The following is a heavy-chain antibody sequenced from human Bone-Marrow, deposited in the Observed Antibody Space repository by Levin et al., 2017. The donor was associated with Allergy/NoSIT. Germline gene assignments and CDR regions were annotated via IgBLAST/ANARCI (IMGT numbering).Heavy chain of an antibody. V-gene: IGHV3-74*01. J-gene: IGHJ4*02. D-gene: IGHD3-10*01. CDR3: TRRARELWFGDDDYFDC. CDR2: INSDGTRT. Sequence: GESLKISCAASGFTLSSHWMHWVRQAPGKGLVWVSRINSDGTRTSYADSVRGRFTISRDNAKNTLYLQINSLRAEDTAVYYCTRRARELWFGDDDYFDCWGQGTPVTVSS. CDR1: GFTLSSHW.